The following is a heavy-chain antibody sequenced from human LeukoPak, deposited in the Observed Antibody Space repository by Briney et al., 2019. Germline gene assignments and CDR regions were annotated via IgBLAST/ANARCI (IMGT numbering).Heavy chain of an antibody. D-gene: IGHD5-18*01. V-gene: IGHV3-30*03. J-gene: IGHJ4*02. Sequence: PGRSLRLSCAASGFIFSTYGMHWVRQAPGKGLEWVAVISNDGSDTYYVDSVKGRFTISRDNGKNTLYLQMNSLRAEDTAVYYCARVDTAMGSLDYWGQGILVTVSS. CDR3: ARVDTAMGSLDY. CDR1: GFIFSTYG. CDR2: ISNDGSDT.